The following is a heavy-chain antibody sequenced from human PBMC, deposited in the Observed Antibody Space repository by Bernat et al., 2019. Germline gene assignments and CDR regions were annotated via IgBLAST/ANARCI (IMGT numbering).Heavy chain of an antibody. V-gene: IGHV3-74*01. D-gene: IGHD1-26*01. CDR3: ARDPPEWELPVDY. Sequence: EVQLVESGGGLVQPGGSLRLSCAASGFTFSSSWMHWVRQAPGKGLVWVSDINNGGSNTKYADSVKGRFTISRDNAKNTLYLQMNSLRAEDTAVYYCARDPPEWELPVDYWGQGALVTVSS. J-gene: IGHJ4*02. CDR2: INNGGSNT. CDR1: GFTFSSSW.